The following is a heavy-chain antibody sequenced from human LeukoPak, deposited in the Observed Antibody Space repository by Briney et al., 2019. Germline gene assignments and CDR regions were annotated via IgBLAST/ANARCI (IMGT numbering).Heavy chain of an antibody. J-gene: IGHJ5*02. V-gene: IGHV1-18*01. CDR3: ARDLGSSATSTNWFDP. D-gene: IGHD6-6*01. CDR1: GYTFTSYG. Sequence: ASVKVSCKASGYTFTSYGISWVRQAPGQGLEWMGCISAYNGYTNYAQKLQGRVTMTTDTSTSTAYMELRSLRSDDTAVYYCARDLGSSATSTNWFDPWGQGTLVTVSS. CDR2: ISAYNGYT.